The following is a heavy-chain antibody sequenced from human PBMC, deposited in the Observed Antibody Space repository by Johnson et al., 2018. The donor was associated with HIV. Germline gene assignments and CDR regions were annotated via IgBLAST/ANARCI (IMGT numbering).Heavy chain of an antibody. D-gene: IGHD1-26*01. CDR3: AKDLWGGSYLDVFDI. Sequence: VQLVESGGGLIQPGGSLRLSCAASGFTFDDYAMHWVRKAPGKGLEWVSGISWNSGSIGYADSVKGRFTISRDNSKNTLYLQMNSLRPEDTAVYHCAKDLWGGSYLDVFDIWGPGTMVTVSS. V-gene: IGHV3-9*01. CDR1: GFTFDDYA. CDR2: ISWNSGSI. J-gene: IGHJ3*02.